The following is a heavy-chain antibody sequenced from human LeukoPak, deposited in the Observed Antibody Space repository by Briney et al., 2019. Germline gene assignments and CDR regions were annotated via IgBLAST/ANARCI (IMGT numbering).Heavy chain of an antibody. J-gene: IGHJ4*02. Sequence: GESLKISCEGSGYSFTTYWIGWVRQMPGKGLEWMGITHPAGSDTKSRPSFKGQVTISVDKSISTAYMQWTSLKASDTAIYYCAKHVASSGWAHFDYWGKGTLVTVSS. CDR1: GYSFTTYW. CDR2: THPAGSDT. CDR3: AKHVASSGWAHFDY. D-gene: IGHD6-19*01. V-gene: IGHV5-51*01.